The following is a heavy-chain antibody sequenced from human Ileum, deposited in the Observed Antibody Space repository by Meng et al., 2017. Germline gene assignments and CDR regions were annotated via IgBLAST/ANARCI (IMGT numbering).Heavy chain of an antibody. Sequence: VQLPESGPGLVKASQTLSLPCTVSGGSISSGDYYWSWIRQPPGKGLEWIGYIFDTGPPYYSPPLRSRLSRSMDTSKNQFSLRLTSGTAADTAVYYCAASLDGSRFDPWGQGTLVTVSS. D-gene: IGHD2-2*03. CDR3: AASLDGSRFDP. V-gene: IGHV4-30-4*01. CDR2: IFDTGPP. J-gene: IGHJ5*02. CDR1: GGSISSGDYY.